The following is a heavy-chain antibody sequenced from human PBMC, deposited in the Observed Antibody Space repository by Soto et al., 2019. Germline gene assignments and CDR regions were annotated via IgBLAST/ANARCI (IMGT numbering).Heavy chain of an antibody. CDR3: ARLPPPTYCSGSTCSGY. D-gene: IGHD2-15*01. V-gene: IGHV5-10-1*01. CDR2: VDPDDSYT. Sequence: GESLKISCKGSGYSFTNYWIHWVHQMAGKGLEWMGRVDPDDSYTNYSPSFQGHVTISVDKSISTAYLQWSSLQASDTAIYYCARLPPPTYCSGSTCSGYWGQGTLVTVSS. CDR1: GYSFTNYW. J-gene: IGHJ4*02.